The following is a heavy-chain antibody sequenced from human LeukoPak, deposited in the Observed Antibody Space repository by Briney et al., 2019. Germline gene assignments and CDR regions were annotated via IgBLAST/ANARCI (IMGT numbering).Heavy chain of an antibody. Sequence: GGSRRLSCAASGFTFSSYWMHWVRQAPGKGLVWVSRINSDGSSTSYADSVKGRFTISRDNAKNTLYLQMNSLRAEDTAVYYCARTSGSYGLDYWGQGTLVTVSS. D-gene: IGHD1-26*01. CDR2: INSDGSST. J-gene: IGHJ4*02. CDR1: GFTFSSYW. V-gene: IGHV3-74*01. CDR3: ARTSGSYGLDY.